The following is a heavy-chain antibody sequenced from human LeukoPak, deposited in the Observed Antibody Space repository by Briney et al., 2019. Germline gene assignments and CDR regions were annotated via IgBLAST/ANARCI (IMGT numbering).Heavy chain of an antibody. J-gene: IGHJ4*02. Sequence: GGSLRLSCAASGFTFSSYEMNWVRQAPGKGLEWVSGISGSDGSTNYADSVKDRFTISRENSKNTLYLQMNSLRAEDTAVYYCAKDSAKKYDDYWGQGTLVTVSS. CDR3: AKDSAKKYDDY. V-gene: IGHV3-23*01. D-gene: IGHD2/OR15-2a*01. CDR1: GFTFSSYE. CDR2: ISGSDGST.